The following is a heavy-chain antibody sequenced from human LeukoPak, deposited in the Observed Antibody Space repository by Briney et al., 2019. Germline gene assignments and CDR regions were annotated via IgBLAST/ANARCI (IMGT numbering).Heavy chain of an antibody. CDR3: ARVRTLDY. CDR2: IYSGGST. D-gene: IGHD3-10*01. V-gene: IGHV3-53*01. CDR1: GVTVSSNY. J-gene: IGHJ4*02. Sequence: AGGSLRLSCAASGVTVSSNYISWVRQAPGKGLEWGSVIYSGGSTYYADSVKGRFTISSDNSKNTQYLQMNSLRAEDTAVYYCARVRTLDYWGQGTLVTVSS.